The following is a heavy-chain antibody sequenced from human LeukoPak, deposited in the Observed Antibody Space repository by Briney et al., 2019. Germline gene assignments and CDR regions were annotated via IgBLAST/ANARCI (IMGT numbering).Heavy chain of an antibody. CDR3: ARELTYADY. J-gene: IGHJ4*02. CDR2: IYYSGST. D-gene: IGHD4/OR15-4a*01. V-gene: IGHV4-30-4*01. CDR1: GGSISSGDYY. Sequence: PSETLSLTCTVSGGSISSGDYYWTWIRQPPGKGLEWIGYIYYSGSTYYNPSLKSRVTMSVDTSKNQFSLKLSSVTAADTAVYYCARELTYADYWGQGTLVTVSS.